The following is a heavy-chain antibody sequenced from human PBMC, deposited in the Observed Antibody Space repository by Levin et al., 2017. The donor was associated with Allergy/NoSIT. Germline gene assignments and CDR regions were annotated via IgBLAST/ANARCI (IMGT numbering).Heavy chain of an antibody. Sequence: PSETLSLTCTVSGGSISSSFWAWIRQAAGKRLEWIGRINDRGDTTYNPSLKSRVTMSVDTSKNQFSLKLTSVTAADTAVYYCARGWVTTDIWGQGTMVSVSS. V-gene: IGHV4-4*07. J-gene: IGHJ3*02. CDR1: GGSISSSF. CDR3: ARGWVTTDI. CDR2: INDRGDT. D-gene: IGHD2-21*02.